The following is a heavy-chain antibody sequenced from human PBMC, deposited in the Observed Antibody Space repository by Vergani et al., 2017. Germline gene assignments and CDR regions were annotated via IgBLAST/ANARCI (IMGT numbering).Heavy chain of an antibody. D-gene: IGHD4-23*01. Sequence: QLQLQESGPGLVKPSETLSLTCTVSGGSISSSSYYWGWIRQPPGKGLEWIGSIYYSGSTYYNPSLKSRVTISVDTSKNQFSLKLSSVTAADTAVYYCARDPPGYSGNPGLFDYWGQGTLVTVSS. J-gene: IGHJ4*02. CDR2: IYYSGST. CDR3: ARDPPGYSGNPGLFDY. V-gene: IGHV4-39*07. CDR1: GGSISSSSYY.